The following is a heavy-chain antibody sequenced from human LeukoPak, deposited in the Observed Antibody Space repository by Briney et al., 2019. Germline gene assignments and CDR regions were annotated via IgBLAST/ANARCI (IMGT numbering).Heavy chain of an antibody. CDR1: GYTFIDYY. CDR3: APDLSFRVVVVGGRTPY. J-gene: IGHJ4*02. Sequence: ASVKISCKASGYTFIDYYIHWVQQAPGKGLEWMRRVDPEDGETIYAEKFQGRVTITADTSTDTAYMELSSLRSEDTAVYYCAPDLSFRVVVVGGRTPYWGQGTLVTVSS. CDR2: VDPEDGET. D-gene: IGHD2-15*01. V-gene: IGHV1-69-2*01.